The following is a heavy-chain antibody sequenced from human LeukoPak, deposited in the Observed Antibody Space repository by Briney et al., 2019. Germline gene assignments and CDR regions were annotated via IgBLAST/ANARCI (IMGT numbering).Heavy chain of an antibody. D-gene: IGHD3-10*01. CDR3: AKDRNRGFSSKYLDY. J-gene: IGHJ4*02. V-gene: IGHV3-23*01. Sequence: GGSLRLSCAASGFTFSSYAMSWVRQAPGKGLEWVSAISGSGGSTYYADSVKGRFTISRDNSKNTLYLQMNSLRVEDTAVYYCAKDRNRGFSSKYLDYWGQGTLVTVSS. CDR2: ISGSGGST. CDR1: GFTFSSYA.